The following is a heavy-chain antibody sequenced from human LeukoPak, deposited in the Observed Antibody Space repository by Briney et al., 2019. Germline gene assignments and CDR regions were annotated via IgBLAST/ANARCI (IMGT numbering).Heavy chain of an antibody. V-gene: IGHV3-30-3*01. CDR2: ISYDGIHK. D-gene: IGHD2-8*02. J-gene: IGHJ4*02. CDR3: ARPGSGGSLDY. Sequence: GGSLRLSCAASGFTFSSYTMHWVRQAPGKGLEWVAVISYDGIHKYYADSVKGRFTISRDNSKNTLYLQMNSLRVEDTAVYYCARPGSGGSLDYWGQGTLVTVSS. CDR1: GFTFSSYT.